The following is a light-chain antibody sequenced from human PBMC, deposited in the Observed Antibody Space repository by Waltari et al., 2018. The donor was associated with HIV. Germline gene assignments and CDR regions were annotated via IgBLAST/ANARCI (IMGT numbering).Light chain of an antibody. CDR3: QVWDSSSDHPV. CDR2: YDS. Sequence: SYVLTQPPSVSVAPGTTARIPCGGNNIGSKSVHWYQQKPGQAPVLVIYYDSDRPSGIPERFSGSNSGNTATLTISRVESGDEADYYCQVWDSSSDHPVFGTGTKVTVL. CDR1: NIGSKS. J-gene: IGLJ1*01. V-gene: IGLV3-21*04.